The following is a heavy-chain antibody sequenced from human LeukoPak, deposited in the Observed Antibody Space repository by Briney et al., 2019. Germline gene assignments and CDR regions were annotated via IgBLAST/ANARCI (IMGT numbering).Heavy chain of an antibody. CDR3: ARGSAPFYDFWSGYYNAANYYYYMDV. Sequence: GGSLRRSCAASGFTFSSYSMNWVRQAPGKGLEWVSSISSSSSYIYYADSVKGRFTISRDNAKNSLYLQMNSLRAEDTAVYYCARGSAPFYDFWSGYYNAANYYYYMDVWGKGTTVTVSS. V-gene: IGHV3-21*01. CDR2: ISSSSSYI. J-gene: IGHJ6*03. D-gene: IGHD3-3*01. CDR1: GFTFSSYS.